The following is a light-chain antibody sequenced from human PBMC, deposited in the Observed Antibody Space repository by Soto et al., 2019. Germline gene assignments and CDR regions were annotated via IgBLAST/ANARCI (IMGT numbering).Light chain of an antibody. Sequence: TPPQVTLSLSPGERATLSCRTSQRVTSNYLAWYQQIPGKAPRLLIYGASTRATGIPARFSGSGSGTEFTLTISCLQSEDFAVYYCQQHDDWPITFGQGTRLEIK. CDR3: QQHDDWPIT. CDR2: GAS. CDR1: QRVTSN. J-gene: IGKJ5*01. V-gene: IGKV3-15*01.